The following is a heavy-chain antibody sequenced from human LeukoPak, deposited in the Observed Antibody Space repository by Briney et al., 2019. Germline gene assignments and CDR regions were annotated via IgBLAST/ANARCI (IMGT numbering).Heavy chain of an antibody. V-gene: IGHV3-64*01. D-gene: IGHD6-6*01. CDR2: ISSNGGST. CDR3: AREYSSSSVYY. CDR1: GFTFSSYA. Sequence: GGSLRLSCAASGFTFSSYAMHWVRQAPGKGLEYVSGISSNGGSTYYANSVKGRFTIPRDNSKNTLYLQMGSLRAEDMAVYYCAREYSSSSVYYWGQETLVTVPS. J-gene: IGHJ4*02.